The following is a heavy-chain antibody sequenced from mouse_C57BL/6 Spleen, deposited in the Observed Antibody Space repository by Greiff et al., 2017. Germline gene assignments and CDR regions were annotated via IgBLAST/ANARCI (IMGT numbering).Heavy chain of an antibody. J-gene: IGHJ2*01. D-gene: IGHD1-1*01. Sequence: EVKLLESGGGLVKPGGSLKLSCAASGFTFSSYAMSWVRQTPEKRLEWVATISDGGSYTYYPDNVKGRFTISRDNAKNNLYLQMSHLKSEDTAMYYCARDGYGSSYVPYFDYWGQGTTLTVSS. CDR2: ISDGGSYT. V-gene: IGHV5-4*01. CDR1: GFTFSSYA. CDR3: ARDGYGSSYVPYFDY.